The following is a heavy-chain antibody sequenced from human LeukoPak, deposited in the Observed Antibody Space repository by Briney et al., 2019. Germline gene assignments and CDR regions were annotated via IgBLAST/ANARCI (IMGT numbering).Heavy chain of an antibody. CDR3: AKDRTGELDGVDP. CDR2: KWYERSNT. V-gene: IGHV3-33*06. CDR1: GFSFSSYR. D-gene: IGHD7-27*01. J-gene: IGHJ5*02. Sequence: GVSLRLFCRPSGFSFSSYRVLCPRHAPDKGRVGVTVKWYERSNTHYADSVQGTFTISRENSKNPMYLQRNTVRAEHVALYLCAKDRTGELDGVDPWGQRTLLTVSS.